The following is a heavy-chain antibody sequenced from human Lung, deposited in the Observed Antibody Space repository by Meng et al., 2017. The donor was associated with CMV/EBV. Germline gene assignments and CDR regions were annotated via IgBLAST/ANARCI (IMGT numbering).Heavy chain of an antibody. D-gene: IGHD3-22*01. CDR1: GGSFSGYY. Sequence: VYGGSFSGYYWSCIRQPPGKGLGWIGEVNHSGSTNYNPSLKRRVTISVDTSKNQFSLKLSSVTAADTAVYYCARGGGYYYRDRYFDYWGQGTLVTVSS. CDR3: ARGGGYYYRDRYFDY. CDR2: VNHSGST. V-gene: IGHV4-34*01. J-gene: IGHJ4*02.